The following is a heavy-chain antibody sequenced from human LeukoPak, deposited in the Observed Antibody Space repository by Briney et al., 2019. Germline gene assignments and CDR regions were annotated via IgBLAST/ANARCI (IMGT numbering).Heavy chain of an antibody. Sequence: SETLSLTCTVSGGSISSSSYYWGWIRQPPGKGQEWIGSIYYSGSTYYNPSLKSRVTISVDTSKNQFSLKLSSVTAADTAVYYCARDSGSYSYFDYWGQGTLVTVSS. D-gene: IGHD1-26*01. CDR1: GGSISSSSYY. J-gene: IGHJ4*02. V-gene: IGHV4-39*07. CDR2: IYYSGST. CDR3: ARDSGSYSYFDY.